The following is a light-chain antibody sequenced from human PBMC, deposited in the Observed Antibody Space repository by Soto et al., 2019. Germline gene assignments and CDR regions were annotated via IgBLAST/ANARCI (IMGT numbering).Light chain of an antibody. J-gene: IGLJ1*01. Sequence: QSALTQPRSVSGSHGQSVTISCTGTSSDVGGYNYVSWYQQHPGKAPKLMIYDVSERPSGVPDRFSGSKSGNMASLTISGLQAEDEAYYYCCSYAGSFYVFGTGTKVTVL. V-gene: IGLV2-11*01. CDR1: SSDVGGYNY. CDR2: DVS. CDR3: CSYAGSFYV.